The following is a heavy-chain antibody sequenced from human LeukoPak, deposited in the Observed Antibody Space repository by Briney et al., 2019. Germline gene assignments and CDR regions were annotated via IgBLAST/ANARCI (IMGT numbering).Heavy chain of an antibody. J-gene: IGHJ5*02. CDR2: IKAVNGDT. Sequence: GASVKVSCKASGYTFTSYAMHWVRQAPGQRLEWMGWIKAVNGDTKYSQEFQGRVTITRDTSATTVYMELSRLRSDDTAVYYCARDLQGYCSGGSCFPPRFDPWGQGTLVTVSS. CDR1: GYTFTSYA. V-gene: IGHV1-3*01. CDR3: ARDLQGYCSGGSCFPPRFDP. D-gene: IGHD2-15*01.